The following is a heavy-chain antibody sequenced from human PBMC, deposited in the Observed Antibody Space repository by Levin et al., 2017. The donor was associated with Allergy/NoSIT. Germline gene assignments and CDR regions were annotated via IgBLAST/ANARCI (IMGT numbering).Heavy chain of an antibody. V-gene: IGHV3-33*01. CDR3: ARVFDPHNLWYFDL. CDR2: IWYDGSNK. D-gene: IGHD3-9*01. CDR1: GFTFSSYG. Sequence: GESLKISCAASGFTFSSYGMHWVRQAPGKGLEWVAVIWYDGSNKYYADSVKGRFTISRDNSKNTLYLQMNSLRAEDTAVYYCARVFDPHNLWYFDLWGRGTLVTVSS. J-gene: IGHJ2*01.